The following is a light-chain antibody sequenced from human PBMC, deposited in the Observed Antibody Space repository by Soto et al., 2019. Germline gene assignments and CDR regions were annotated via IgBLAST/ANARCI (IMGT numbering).Light chain of an antibody. CDR1: NSNIGRNF. Sequence: QSVLTQPPSASETPGQRVTISCSGSNSNIGRNFVFWYQQLPGAAPKLLIYRNNERPSGVPDRFSGSKSGTSASLAICGLRPEDEADYYCASWEDRLSGVVFGGGTQLTVL. V-gene: IGLV1-47*01. CDR2: RNN. J-gene: IGLJ3*02. CDR3: ASWEDRLSGVV.